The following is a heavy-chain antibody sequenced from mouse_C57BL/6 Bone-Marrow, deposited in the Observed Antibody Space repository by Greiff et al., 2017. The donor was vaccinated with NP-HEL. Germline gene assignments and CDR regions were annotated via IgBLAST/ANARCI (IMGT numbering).Heavy chain of an antibody. CDR1: GFTFSSYA. J-gene: IGHJ4*01. CDR2: ISDGGSYT. Sequence: EVKLVESGGGLVKPGGSLKLSCAASGFTFSSYAMSWVRQTPEKRLEWVATISDGGSYTYYPDNVKGRFTISRDNAKNNLYLQMSHLKSEDTAMYYCARDLDYDAMDYWGQGTSVTVSS. CDR3: ARDLDYDAMDY. V-gene: IGHV5-4*01.